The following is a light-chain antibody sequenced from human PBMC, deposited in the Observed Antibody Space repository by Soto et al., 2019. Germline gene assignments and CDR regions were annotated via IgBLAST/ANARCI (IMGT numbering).Light chain of an antibody. Sequence: DIQMTQSPSSRSASVGDRVTITCQGSQDIRNYLNWYQQKSGKAPKLLIYDASDLETGVPSRFSGSGSETDFTFTINRLQTEDIATYYCQEYDNLPLTFGEGPRWIS. CDR3: QEYDNLPLT. V-gene: IGKV1-33*01. CDR2: DAS. J-gene: IGKJ4*01. CDR1: QDIRNY.